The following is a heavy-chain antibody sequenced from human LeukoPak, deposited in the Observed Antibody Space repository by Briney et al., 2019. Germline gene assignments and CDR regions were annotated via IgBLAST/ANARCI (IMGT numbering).Heavy chain of an antibody. CDR3: ARPYSSYDYYYYYMDV. V-gene: IGHV4-4*02. D-gene: IGHD5-12*01. CDR1: GFTFSSYAM. CDR2: IYHSGST. J-gene: IGHJ6*03. Sequence: PGGSLRLSCAASGFTFSSYAMSWVRQPPGKGLEWIGEIYHSGSTNYDPSLKSRVTISVDKSKNQFSLKLSSVTAADTAVYYCARPYSSYDYYYYYMDVWGKGTTVTVSS.